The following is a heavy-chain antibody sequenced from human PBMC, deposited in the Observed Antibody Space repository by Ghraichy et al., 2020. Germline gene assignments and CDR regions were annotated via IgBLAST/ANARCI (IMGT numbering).Heavy chain of an antibody. V-gene: IGHV3-53*01. CDR1: GFTVSSNY. CDR2: IYSGGST. J-gene: IGHJ5*02. CDR3: ARVYIAPNWFDP. Sequence: GESLNISCAASGFTVSSNYMSWVRQAPGKGLEWVSVIYSGGSTYYADSVKGRFTISRDNSKNTLYLQMNSLRAEDTAVYYCARVYIAPNWFDPWGQGTLVTVSS. D-gene: IGHD2-15*01.